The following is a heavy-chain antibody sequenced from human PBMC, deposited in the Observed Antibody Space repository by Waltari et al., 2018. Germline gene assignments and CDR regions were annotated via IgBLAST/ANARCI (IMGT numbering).Heavy chain of an antibody. V-gene: IGHV4-59*08. CDR3: ARQGQQLIIDY. Sequence: QVQLQESGPGLVKPSETLSLTCTVSGGSISSHYWSWIRQPPGKGLEGIGYIYYSGSTNYNPSLKSRVTISVDTSKNQFSLKLSSVTAADTAVYYCARQGQQLIIDYWGQGTLVTVSS. CDR2: IYYSGST. CDR1: GGSISSHY. J-gene: IGHJ4*02. D-gene: IGHD6-13*01.